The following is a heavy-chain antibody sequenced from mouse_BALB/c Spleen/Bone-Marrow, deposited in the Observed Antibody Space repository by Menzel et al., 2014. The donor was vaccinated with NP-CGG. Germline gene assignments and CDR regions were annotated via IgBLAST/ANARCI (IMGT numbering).Heavy chain of an antibody. D-gene: IGHD2-12*01. CDR1: GYTFTNYL. J-gene: IGHJ4*01. V-gene: IGHV1-54*01. CDR3: AREKGLRRGAMDY. CDR2: INPGSGGT. Sequence: VQLQQSGAELVRPGTSVKVSCKASGYTFTNYLIEWVKQRPGQGLEWIGVINPGSGGTNYNEKFKGKATLTADKSSSTAYMQLSSLTSDYSAVYFCAREKGLRRGAMDYWGQGTSVTVSS.